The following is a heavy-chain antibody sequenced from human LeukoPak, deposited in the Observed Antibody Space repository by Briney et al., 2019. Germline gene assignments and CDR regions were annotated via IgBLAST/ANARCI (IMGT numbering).Heavy chain of an antibody. CDR2: MNPNSGNT. CDR3: ARSPSLKSRSYNWNPLSRFDP. CDR1: GYTFTSYD. J-gene: IGHJ5*02. Sequence: GASVKVSCKASGYTFTSYDINWVRQAIGQGLEWMGWMNPNSGNTGYAQKFQGRVTITRNTSISTAYMELSSLRSEDTAVYYCARSPSLKSRSYNWNPLSRFDPWGQGTLVTVSS. D-gene: IGHD1-20*01. V-gene: IGHV1-8*03.